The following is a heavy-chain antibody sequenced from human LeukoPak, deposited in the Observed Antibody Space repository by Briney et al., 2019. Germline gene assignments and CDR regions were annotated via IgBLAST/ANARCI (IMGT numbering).Heavy chain of an antibody. CDR2: ISSSGSTI. J-gene: IGHJ6*03. V-gene: IGHV3-48*03. CDR1: GFTFSSYE. CDR3: ARGVTTEYYYYYMDV. Sequence: QPGGSLRLSCAASGFTFSSYEMNWVRQAPGKGLEWVSYISSSGSTIYYADSVKGRFTISRDNAKNSLYLQMNSLRAEDTAVYYCARGVTTEYYYYYMDVWGKGTTVTISS. D-gene: IGHD4-17*01.